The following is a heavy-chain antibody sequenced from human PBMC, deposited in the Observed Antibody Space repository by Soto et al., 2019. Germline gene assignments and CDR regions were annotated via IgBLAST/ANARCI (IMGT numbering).Heavy chain of an antibody. Sequence: GGSLRLSCAASGFTFSSYGMHWVRQAPGKGLEWVAVIWYDGSNKYYADSVKGRFTISRDNSKNTLYLQMNSLRAEDTAVYYCARVSRVAGLPPTSYYYYGMDVWGQGTTVTVSS. J-gene: IGHJ6*02. CDR2: IWYDGSNK. D-gene: IGHD6-19*01. CDR1: GFTFSSYG. V-gene: IGHV3-33*01. CDR3: ARVSRVAGLPPTSYYYYGMDV.